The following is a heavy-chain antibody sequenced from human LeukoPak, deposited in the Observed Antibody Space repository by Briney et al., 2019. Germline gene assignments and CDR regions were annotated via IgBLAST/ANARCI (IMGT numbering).Heavy chain of an antibody. Sequence: GGSLRLSCAASGFTFNNYRMNRVRQAPGKGLEWVSYISSSGSTIYYADSVKGRFTISRDNAKNSLYLQMNSLRAEDTAVYYCARVVVPAAAYDYWGQGTLVTVSS. CDR1: GFTFNNYR. D-gene: IGHD2-2*01. CDR3: ARVVVPAAAYDY. CDR2: ISSSGSTI. V-gene: IGHV3-48*04. J-gene: IGHJ4*02.